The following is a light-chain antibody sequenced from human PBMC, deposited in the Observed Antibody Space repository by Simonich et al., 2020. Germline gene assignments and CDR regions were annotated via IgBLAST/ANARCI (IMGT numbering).Light chain of an antibody. CDR3: CSYAGSSTVV. CDR1: RSDVGSYNL. V-gene: IGLV2-23*01. Sequence: QSALTQPASVSGSPGQSIPISCTGTRSDVGSYNLVSWYQQHPGKAPKFMIDEGSKRPSGVSNLFSGSKSGNPASLTISGLQAEDEADYYCCSYAGSSTVVFGGGTKLTVL. J-gene: IGLJ2*01. CDR2: EGS.